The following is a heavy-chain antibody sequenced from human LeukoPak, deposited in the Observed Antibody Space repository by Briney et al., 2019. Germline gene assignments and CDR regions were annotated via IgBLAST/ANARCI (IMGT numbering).Heavy chain of an antibody. D-gene: IGHD4-17*01. CDR2: IYYSGST. V-gene: IGHV4-59*01. J-gene: IGHJ4*02. CDR1: GGSISSYY. Sequence: SETLSLTCTVSGGSISSYYWSWIRQPPGKGLEWIGYIYYSGSTNYNPSLKSRVTISVDTSKNQFSLKLSSVTAADTAVYYCARGGPNYGPFDYWGQGTLVTVSS. CDR3: ARGGPNYGPFDY.